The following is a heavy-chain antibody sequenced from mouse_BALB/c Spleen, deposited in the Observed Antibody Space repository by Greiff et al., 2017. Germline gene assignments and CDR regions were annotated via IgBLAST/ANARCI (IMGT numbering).Heavy chain of an antibody. Sequence: VQLQQSGPELVKPGASVKISCKASGYSFTGYYMHWVKQSHVKSLEWIGRINPYNGATSYNQNFKDKASLTVDKSSSTAYMELHSLTSEDSAVYYCASCYYGYKDYAMDYWGQGTSVTVSS. CDR3: ASCYYGYKDYAMDY. V-gene: IGHV1-31*01. D-gene: IGHD1-2*01. CDR2: INPYNGAT. CDR1: GYSFTGYY. J-gene: IGHJ4*01.